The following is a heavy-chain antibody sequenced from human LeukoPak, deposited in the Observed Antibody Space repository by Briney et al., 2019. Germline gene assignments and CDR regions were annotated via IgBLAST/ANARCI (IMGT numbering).Heavy chain of an antibody. J-gene: IGHJ4*02. CDR2: IYYSGCT. CDR3: ARFMLPYFFDY. D-gene: IGHD3-16*01. V-gene: IGHV4-39*01. Sequence: PSETLSLTCTVSGGSISSSSSYWGWIRQPPGKGLEWIGSIYYSGCTYYNPSLKSRVTISVDTSKNQFSLKLNSVTAADTAVFYCARFMLPYFFDYWGQGTLVTVSS. CDR1: GGSISSSSSY.